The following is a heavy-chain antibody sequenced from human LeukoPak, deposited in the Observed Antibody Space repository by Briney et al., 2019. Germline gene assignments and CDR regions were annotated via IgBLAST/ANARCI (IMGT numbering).Heavy chain of an antibody. D-gene: IGHD1-26*01. CDR2: IIPIFGTA. J-gene: IGHJ4*02. V-gene: IGHV1-69*13. Sequence: SVKVSCKASGYTFTSYAISWVRQAPGQGLEWMGGIIPIFGTANYAQKFQGRVTITADESTSTAYMELSSLRSEDTAVYYCARSEYSGSYSAYWGQGTLVTVSS. CDR3: ARSEYSGSYSAY. CDR1: GYTFTSYA.